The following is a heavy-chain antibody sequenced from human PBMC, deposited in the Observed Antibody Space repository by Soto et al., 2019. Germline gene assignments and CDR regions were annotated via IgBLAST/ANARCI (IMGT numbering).Heavy chain of an antibody. D-gene: IGHD4-17*01. V-gene: IGHV4-4*07. CDR1: GGSISKFY. CDR2: VYATGTT. CDR3: ARVYGDYDWFDP. J-gene: IGHJ5*02. Sequence: SETLSVTCNVSGGSISKFYWAWIRKTAGNGLEWMGRVYATGTTDYNPSLKSRVTISVDTSKNQFSLKLSSVTAADTAVYYCARVYGDYDWFDPQGQRTLVTVST.